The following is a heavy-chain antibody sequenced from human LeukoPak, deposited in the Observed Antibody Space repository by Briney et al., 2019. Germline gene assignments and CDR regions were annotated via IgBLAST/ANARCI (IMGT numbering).Heavy chain of an antibody. CDR1: GFTFSSYW. CDR2: IKQDGSEK. CDR3: ARDGSALRRDGYNCGY. V-gene: IGHV3-7*01. Sequence: GGSLRLSCAASGFTFSSYWMSWVRQAPGKGLEWVANIKQDGSEKYYVDSVKGRFTISRDNAKNSLYLQMNSLRAEDTAVYYCARDGSALRRDGYNCGYWGQGTLVTVSS. D-gene: IGHD5-24*01. J-gene: IGHJ4*02.